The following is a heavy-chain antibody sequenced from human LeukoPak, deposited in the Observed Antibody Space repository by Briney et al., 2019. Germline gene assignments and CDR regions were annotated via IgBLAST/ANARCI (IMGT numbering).Heavy chain of an antibody. CDR1: GFTFDDYG. CDR3: ARDLGPITLSGFNY. Sequence: PGGPLRLSCAASGFTFDDYGMSWVRQAPGKGLEWVSGINWNGGSTGYADSVKGRFTISRDNAKNSLYLQMNSLRAEDTALYYCARDLGPITLSGFNYWGQGTLVTVSS. J-gene: IGHJ4*02. CDR2: INWNGGST. V-gene: IGHV3-20*04. D-gene: IGHD5-12*01.